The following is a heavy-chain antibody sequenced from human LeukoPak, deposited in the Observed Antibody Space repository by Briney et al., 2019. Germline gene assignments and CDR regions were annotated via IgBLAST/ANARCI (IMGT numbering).Heavy chain of an antibody. Sequence: SETLSLTCAVYGGSFSGYYWSWIRQPPGKGLEWIGEINHSGSTNYNPSLKSRVTISVDTSKNQFSLKLSSVTAADTAVYYCARGRLHYTRGWGFDYWGQGTLVTVSS. CDR1: GGSFSGYY. D-gene: IGHD3-3*01. CDR2: INHSGST. V-gene: IGHV4-34*01. J-gene: IGHJ4*02. CDR3: ARGRLHYTRGWGFDY.